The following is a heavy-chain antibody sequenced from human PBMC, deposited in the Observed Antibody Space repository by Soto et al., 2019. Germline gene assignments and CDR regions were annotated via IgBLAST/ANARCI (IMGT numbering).Heavy chain of an antibody. CDR2: ISAYNGNT. J-gene: IGHJ6*02. CDR1: GYTLTSDV. V-gene: IGHV1-18*04. D-gene: IGHD3-22*01. CDR3: AREGAHYYDSSGPTPLYYYYYGMDV. Sequence: SLKVACKASGYTLTSDVVSWLRQAPGQGLEWMGWISAYNGNTNYAQKLQGRVTMTTDTSTSTAYMELRSLRSDDTAAYYCAREGAHYYDSSGPTPLYYYYYGMDVWGQGTTVTVSS.